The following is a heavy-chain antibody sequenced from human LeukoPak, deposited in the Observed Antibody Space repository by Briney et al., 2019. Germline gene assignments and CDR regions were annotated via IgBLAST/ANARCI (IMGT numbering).Heavy chain of an antibody. Sequence: PGGSLRLSCAASGFIFSSYAMTWVRQAPGKGLEWVSGISGSGGTTYYADSVKGRFTISRDNSKNTLSLQTNSLRAEDTAIYYCAKTFPDSTYYYDSSGTDAFDIWGQGTMVTVSS. CDR2: ISGSGGTT. CDR3: AKTFPDSTYYYDSSGTDAFDI. J-gene: IGHJ3*02. CDR1: GFIFSSYA. D-gene: IGHD3-22*01. V-gene: IGHV3-23*01.